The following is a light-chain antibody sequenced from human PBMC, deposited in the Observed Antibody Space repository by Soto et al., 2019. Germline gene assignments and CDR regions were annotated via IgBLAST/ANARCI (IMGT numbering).Light chain of an antibody. J-gene: IGLJ2*01. CDR2: EGS. V-gene: IGLV2-23*01. Sequence: QYALTQPASGSGSPGQSITISCTGTSSDVGSYNLVSWYQQHPGKAPKLMIYEGSKRPSGVSNRFSGSKSGNTASLTISGLQAEDEADYYCCSYAGSSTHVVFGGGTKLTVL. CDR3: CSYAGSSTHVV. CDR1: SSDVGSYNL.